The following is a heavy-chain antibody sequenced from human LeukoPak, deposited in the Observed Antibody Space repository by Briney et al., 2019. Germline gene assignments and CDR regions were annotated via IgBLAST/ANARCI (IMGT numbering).Heavy chain of an antibody. V-gene: IGHV4-59*01. CDR1: GGSISSYY. CDR2: IYYSGST. J-gene: IGHJ3*02. CDR3: ARGTYDFWSGYSWDAFDI. D-gene: IGHD3-3*01. Sequence: SETLSLTCTVSGGSISSYYWSWIRQPPGKGREWIGYIYYSGSTNYNPSLKSRVTISVDTSKNQFSLKLSSVTAADTAVYYCARGTYDFWSGYSWDAFDIWGQGTMVTVSS.